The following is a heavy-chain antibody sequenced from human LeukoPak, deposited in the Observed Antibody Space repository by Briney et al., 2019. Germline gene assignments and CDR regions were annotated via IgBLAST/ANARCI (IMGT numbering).Heavy chain of an antibody. CDR2: ISGSGDTT. Sequence: AGGSLRLSCAASGFTFGSYAMSWVRQAPGKGLEWVSAISGSGDTTYYADSVKGRFTISRDNSKNTLYLQMNSLRAEDTAVYYCAKVGPYSSSWFDFYYYSMDVWGQGTTVTVSS. D-gene: IGHD6-13*01. CDR1: GFTFGSYA. V-gene: IGHV3-23*01. CDR3: AKVGPYSSSWFDFYYYSMDV. J-gene: IGHJ6*02.